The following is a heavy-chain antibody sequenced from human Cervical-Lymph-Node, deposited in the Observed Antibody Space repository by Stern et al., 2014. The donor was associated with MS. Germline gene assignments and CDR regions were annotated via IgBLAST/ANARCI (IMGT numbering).Heavy chain of an antibody. CDR3: ARGSSTSYYYYYGMDV. CDR1: GYSFTNYG. J-gene: IGHJ6*02. D-gene: IGHD6-6*01. Sequence: EQLVESGGEVKQPGASVKGSCKASGYSFTNYGISWVRQATGQGTEWMGWISIYNGNTNYAQRFQGRLTMTTDTSTSTAYMELGSLISDDTAVYYCARGSSTSYYYYYGMDVWGQGTTVTVSS. CDR2: ISIYNGNT. V-gene: IGHV1-18*01.